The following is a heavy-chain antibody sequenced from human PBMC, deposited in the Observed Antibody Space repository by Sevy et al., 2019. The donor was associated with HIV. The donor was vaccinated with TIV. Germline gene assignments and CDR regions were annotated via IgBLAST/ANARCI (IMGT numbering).Heavy chain of an antibody. CDR1: GFTFVDYA. V-gene: IGHV3-49*03. J-gene: IGHJ6*02. Sequence: GGSLRLSCTASGFTFVDYAMSWFRQAPGKGLEWVGFIRRKAYGGTTDYAASVKGRFTISRDASKSIAYLQMNSLKTEDTAVYYCTRDSSVSFGIEVWGQGTTVTVSS. CDR2: IRRKAYGGTT. CDR3: TRDSSVSFGIEV.